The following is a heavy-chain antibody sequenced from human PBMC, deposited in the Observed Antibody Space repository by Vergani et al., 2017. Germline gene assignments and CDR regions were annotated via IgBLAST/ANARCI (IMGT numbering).Heavy chain of an antibody. Sequence: EVQLVESGGGLVQPGGSLRLSCAASGFTFSSYEMNWVRQAPGKGLEWVSYISSSGSTIYYADSVKGRFTISRDNAKNSLYLQMNSLRAEDTAVYYCATSGGVDTEAHMDVWGKGTTVTVSS. J-gene: IGHJ6*03. V-gene: IGHV3-48*03. D-gene: IGHD5-18*01. CDR1: GFTFSSYE. CDR2: ISSSGSTI. CDR3: ATSGGVDTEAHMDV.